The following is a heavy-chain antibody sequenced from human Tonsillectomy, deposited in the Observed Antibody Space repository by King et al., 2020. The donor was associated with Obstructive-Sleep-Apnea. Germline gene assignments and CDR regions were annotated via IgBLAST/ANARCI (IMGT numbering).Heavy chain of an antibody. CDR2: IYYSGST. V-gene: IGHV4-59*01. CDR3: ARVLGHMADDAFDI. J-gene: IGHJ3*02. CDR1: GGSISSYY. Sequence: VQLQESGPGLVKPSETLSLTCTVSGGSISSYYWSWIRQPPGKGLEWMGYIYYSGSTNYNPSLKSRVTISVDTSKNQFSLKLSSVTAADTAVYYCARVLGHMADDAFDIWGQGTMVTVSS. D-gene: IGHD5-24*01.